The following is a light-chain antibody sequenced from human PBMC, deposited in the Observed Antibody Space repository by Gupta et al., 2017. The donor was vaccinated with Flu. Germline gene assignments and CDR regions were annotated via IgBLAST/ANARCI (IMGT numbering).Light chain of an antibody. V-gene: IGKV2-28*01. Sequence: DIVMTQSPLSLPVTPGEPASISCRSSQSLLHSNGYTYLDWYLQKPGQSPQLLIYLGSNRASGVPDRFSGNGSGTDFTLKISRVEAEDVGVYYCMQALQTPWTFGQGTRVEIK. J-gene: IGKJ5*01. CDR3: MQALQTPWT. CDR1: QSLLHSNGYTY. CDR2: LGS.